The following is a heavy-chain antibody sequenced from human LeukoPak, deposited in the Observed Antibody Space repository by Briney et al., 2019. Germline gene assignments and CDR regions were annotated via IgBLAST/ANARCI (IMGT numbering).Heavy chain of an antibody. CDR3: ASARSSIAVAALDY. CDR1: GFTFSSYS. V-gene: IGHV3-21*04. Sequence: PGGSLRLSCAASGFTFSSYSMNWVRQAPGKGLEWVSSISSSSSYIYYADSVKGRFTISRDNAKNSLYLQMNSLRAEDTAVYYCASARSSIAVAALDYWGQGTLVTVSS. CDR2: ISSSSSYI. J-gene: IGHJ4*02. D-gene: IGHD6-19*01.